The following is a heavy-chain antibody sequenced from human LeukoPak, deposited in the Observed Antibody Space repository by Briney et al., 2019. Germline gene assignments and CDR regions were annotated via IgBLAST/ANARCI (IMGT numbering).Heavy chain of an antibody. CDR1: GYTFTGYY. CDR3: ARDRGGSGYEL. V-gene: IGHV1-2*02. Sequence: ASVNVSCKASGYTFTGYYMHWVRQAPGQGLEWMGWINPNSGGTNYAQKFQGRVTMTRDTSISTAYMELSSLRSDDTAVYYCARDRGGSGYELWGQGTLVTVSS. J-gene: IGHJ4*02. CDR2: INPNSGGT. D-gene: IGHD5-12*01.